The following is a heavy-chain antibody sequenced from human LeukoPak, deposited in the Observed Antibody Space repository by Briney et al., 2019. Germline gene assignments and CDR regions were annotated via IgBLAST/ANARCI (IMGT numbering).Heavy chain of an antibody. Sequence: ASQTLSLTCTVSGGSISSGDYYWSWIRQPPGKGLEWIGYIYYSGSTYYNPSLKSRVTISVDTSKNQFSLKLSSVTAADTAVYYCARVLREGRGGSYYVWGAFDIWGQGTMVTVSS. CDR1: GGSISSGDYY. D-gene: IGHD1-26*01. CDR3: ARVLREGRGGSYYVWGAFDI. CDR2: IYYSGST. V-gene: IGHV4-30-4*08. J-gene: IGHJ3*02.